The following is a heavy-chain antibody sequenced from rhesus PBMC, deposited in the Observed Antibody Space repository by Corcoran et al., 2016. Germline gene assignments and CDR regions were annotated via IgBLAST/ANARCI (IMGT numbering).Heavy chain of an antibody. V-gene: IGHV4-76*01. CDR1: GYSISSGYD. J-gene: IGHJ4*01. Sequence: QVQLQESGPGVVKPSETLSLTCAVSGYSISSGYDWSWIRQPPGKGLDLIGYIYGSSGSTNYNPSLKNRVIISKDTSKNQFSLKLSSVTAADTAVYYCARRAFIAAAGTLFDYWGQGVLVTVSS. CDR3: ARRAFIAAAGTLFDY. CDR2: IYGSSGST. D-gene: IGHD6-25*01.